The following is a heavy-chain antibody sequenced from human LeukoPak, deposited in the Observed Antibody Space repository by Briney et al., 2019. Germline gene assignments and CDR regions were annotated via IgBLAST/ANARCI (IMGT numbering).Heavy chain of an antibody. CDR1: GYTFTGYY. J-gene: IGHJ3*02. CDR2: INPNSGGT. D-gene: IGHD2-2*01. V-gene: IGHV1-2*02. CDR3: ATRPFPHCSSTSCLSPIYAFDI. Sequence: ASVKVSCKASGYTFTGYYMHWVRQAPGQGLEWMGWINPNSGGTNYAQKFQGRVTMTEDTSTDTAYMELSSLRSEDTAVYYCATRPFPHCSSTSCLSPIYAFDIWGQGTMVTVSS.